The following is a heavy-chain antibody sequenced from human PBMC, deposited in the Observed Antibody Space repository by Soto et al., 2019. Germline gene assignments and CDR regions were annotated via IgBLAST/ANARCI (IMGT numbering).Heavy chain of an antibody. CDR2: INAGNGNT. Sequence: GASVKVSCKASGYTFTSYAMHWVRQAPGQRLEWMGWINAGNGNTKYSQKFQGRVTITRDTSASTAYMELSSLRSEDTAVYYCATPGQQQLVRFDYPGQGTLVTVSS. V-gene: IGHV1-3*01. D-gene: IGHD6-13*01. CDR1: GYTFTSYA. CDR3: ATPGQQQLVRFDY. J-gene: IGHJ4*02.